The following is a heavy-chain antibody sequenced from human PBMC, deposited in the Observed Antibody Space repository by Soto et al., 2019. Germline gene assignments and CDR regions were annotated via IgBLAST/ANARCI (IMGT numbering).Heavy chain of an antibody. CDR2: INPSGGST. J-gene: IGHJ4*02. CDR1: GYTFTIYY. D-gene: IGHD6-25*01. CDR3: ARASSGATYAHFDY. V-gene: IGHV1-46*01. Sequence: ASVKVSCKASGYTFTIYYVLWVRQAPGQRLEWMGIINPSGGSTSYAQKFQGRVTMTRDTSTSTVYMALSSLRSEDTAMYYCARASSGATYAHFDYWGQGTLVTVSS.